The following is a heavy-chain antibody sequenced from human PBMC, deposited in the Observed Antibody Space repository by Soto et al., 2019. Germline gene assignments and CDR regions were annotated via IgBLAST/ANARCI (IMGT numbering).Heavy chain of an antibody. D-gene: IGHD2-15*01. J-gene: IGHJ4*02. CDR1: GYTFTSYG. CDR2: ISAYNGNT. V-gene: IGHV1-18*01. CDR3: ARDGGVYCSGGSCYSDY. Sequence: QVQLVQSGAEVKKPGASVKVSCKASGYTFTSYGISWVRQAPGQGLEWMGWISAYNGNTNYTQKLQGRVTMTTDKSTSTDYMELRSLRSDDTAVYYCARDGGVYCSGGSCYSDYRGQGTLVTVSS.